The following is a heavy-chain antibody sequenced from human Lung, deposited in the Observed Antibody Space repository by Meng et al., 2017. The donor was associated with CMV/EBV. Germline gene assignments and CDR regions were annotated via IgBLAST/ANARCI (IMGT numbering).Heavy chain of an antibody. V-gene: IGHV3-53*01. CDR3: ARPSDSSGYLSFQH. J-gene: IGHJ1*01. D-gene: IGHD3-22*01. CDR2: IYSGGST. CDR1: GFTVSSNY. Sequence: GGSLRLSCAASGFTVSSNYMSWVRQAPGKGLEWVSVIYSGGSTYYADSVKGRFTISRDNSKNTLYLQMNSLRAEDTAVYYCARPSDSSGYLSFQHWGQGTLVTVSS.